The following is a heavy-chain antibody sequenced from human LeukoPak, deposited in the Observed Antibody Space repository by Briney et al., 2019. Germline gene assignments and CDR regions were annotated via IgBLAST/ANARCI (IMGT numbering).Heavy chain of an antibody. Sequence: ASVKVSCKASGYTFTSYGFNWVRQAPGQGLEWMGWIIAYNGNTNYAQKLQGRVTMTTDTSTSTAYMELRSLRSDDTAVYYCPRAGYDLLTLAPDPANDYWGQGTLVTVSS. CDR2: IIAYNGNT. V-gene: IGHV1-18*01. CDR1: GYTFTSYG. J-gene: IGHJ4*02. D-gene: IGHD3-9*01. CDR3: PRAGYDLLTLAPDPANDY.